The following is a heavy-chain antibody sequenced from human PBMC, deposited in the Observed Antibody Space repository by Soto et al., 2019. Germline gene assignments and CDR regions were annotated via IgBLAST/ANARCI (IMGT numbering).Heavy chain of an antibody. CDR2: IYYSGST. D-gene: IGHD1-7*01. CDR1: GCSVSSGSYY. CDR3: ARARRCLELLPYY. V-gene: IGHV4-61*01. Sequence: QVQLQESGPGLVKPSETLSLTCTVSGCSVSSGSYYWSWIRQPPGKGLEWIGYIYYSGSTNYNPDLKGRVTISVDTSKNQFSLKLSSVTAADTAVYYCARARRCLELLPYYWGQGTLVTVSS. J-gene: IGHJ4*02.